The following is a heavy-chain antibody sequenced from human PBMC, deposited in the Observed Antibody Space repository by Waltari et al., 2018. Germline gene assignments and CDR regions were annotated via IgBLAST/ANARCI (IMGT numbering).Heavy chain of an antibody. CDR2: IHYSGST. V-gene: IGHV4-39*01. D-gene: IGHD1-26*01. Sequence: QLQLQESGPGLVKPSETLSLTCSVSGGSISTSSYYWGWIRQPPGKGLEWIGSIHYSGSTDYNPSLKSRVTISVDTSKNQFSLRLTSVTAADTAVYYCARHVGEATTFDYWGQGTLVTVSS. CDR1: GGSISTSSYY. J-gene: IGHJ4*02. CDR3: ARHVGEATTFDY.